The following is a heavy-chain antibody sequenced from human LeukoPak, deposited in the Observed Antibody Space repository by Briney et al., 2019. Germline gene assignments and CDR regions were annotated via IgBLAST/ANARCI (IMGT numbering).Heavy chain of an antibody. V-gene: IGHV4-39*01. CDR3: ARHGRRLAIRLGELSLSY. Sequence: KPSETLSLTCTVSGGSISSSSYYWGWIRQPPGKGLEWIGSIYYSGSTYYNPSLKSRVTISVDTSKNQFSLKLSSVTAADTAVYYCARHGRRLAIRLGELSLSYWGQGTLVTVSS. CDR2: IYYSGST. D-gene: IGHD3-16*02. CDR1: GGSISSSSYY. J-gene: IGHJ4*02.